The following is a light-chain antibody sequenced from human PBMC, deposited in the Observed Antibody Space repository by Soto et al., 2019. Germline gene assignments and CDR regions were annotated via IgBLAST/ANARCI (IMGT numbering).Light chain of an antibody. Sequence: DIVMTQSPDSLAVSLGERATINCKSSQSVLYSSNNKNYLAWYQQRPGQPPKLLIHWASTRESGVPDRFSGSGAGTDFTLTISSLQAEDVAVYYCHQYYSTPPAFGQGTKVEIK. CDR1: QSVLYSSNNKNY. V-gene: IGKV4-1*01. J-gene: IGKJ1*01. CDR3: HQYYSTPPA. CDR2: WAS.